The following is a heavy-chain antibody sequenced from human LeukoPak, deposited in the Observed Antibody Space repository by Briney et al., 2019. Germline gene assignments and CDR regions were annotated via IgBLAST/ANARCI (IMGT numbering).Heavy chain of an antibody. Sequence: PSETLSLTCTVSGGSISSSSYYWGWIRQPPGKGLEWIGSIYYSGSTYYNPSLKSRVTISVDTSKNQFSLKLSSVTAADTAVYYCAMPSIAAAASGAFDIWGQGTMVTVSS. CDR3: AMPSIAAAASGAFDI. D-gene: IGHD6-13*01. CDR1: GGSISSSSYY. V-gene: IGHV4-39*01. J-gene: IGHJ3*02. CDR2: IYYSGST.